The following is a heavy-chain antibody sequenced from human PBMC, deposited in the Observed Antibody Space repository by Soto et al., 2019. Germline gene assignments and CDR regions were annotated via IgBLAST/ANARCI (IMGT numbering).Heavy chain of an antibody. J-gene: IGHJ4*02. CDR1: GFTFSSYA. CDR2: ISYDGSNK. V-gene: IGHV3-30-3*01. D-gene: IGHD3-3*01. Sequence: GGSLRLSCAASGFTFSSYAMHWVRQAPGKGLEWVAVISYDGSNKYYADSVKGRFTISRDNSKNTLYLQMNSLRAEDTAVYYCARAWRFLEWSMDYWGQGTLVTVSS. CDR3: ARAWRFLEWSMDY.